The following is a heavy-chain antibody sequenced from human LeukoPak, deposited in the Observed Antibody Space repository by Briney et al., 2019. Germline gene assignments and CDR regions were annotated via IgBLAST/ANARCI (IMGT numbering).Heavy chain of an antibody. CDR2: IIPIFGAA. CDR1: GGTFISYA. CDR3: AMLGGRTMTFDY. D-gene: IGHD3-22*01. Sequence: ASVKVSCKASGGTFISYAISWVRQAPGQGLEWMGRIIPIFGAANYAQKFQGRVTITTDESTSTAYMELSSLRTGGTALYYCAMLGGRTMTFDYWGRGTLVTVSS. V-gene: IGHV1-69*05. J-gene: IGHJ4*02.